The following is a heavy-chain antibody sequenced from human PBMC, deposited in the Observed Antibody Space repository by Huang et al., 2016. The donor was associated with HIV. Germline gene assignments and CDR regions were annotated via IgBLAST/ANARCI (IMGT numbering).Heavy chain of an antibody. D-gene: IGHD3-16*01. CDR2: INESGDT. CDR1: GGSFSGLY. V-gene: IGHV4-34*01. Sequence: QVQLQQWGAGLLKPSETLSLTCAVYGGSFSGLYWTWSRQPPGKGLGWIGEINESGDTNYKPSLKNRLTMSVDTSKKQFSLRLGSVTAADTAMYYCVRGRGTADGFLGYDHWGQGNLVTVSS. CDR3: VRGRGTADGFLGYDH. J-gene: IGHJ4*02.